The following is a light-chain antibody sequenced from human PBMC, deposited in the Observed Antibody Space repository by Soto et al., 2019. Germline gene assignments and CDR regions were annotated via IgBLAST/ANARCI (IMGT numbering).Light chain of an antibody. CDR1: QGLSSW. CDR3: HQANSFPFA. Sequence: DIQMTQSPSSVSASVVDRVTITCRASQGLSSWFTWYQQKPGKAPKLLIYAASSLQSGVPSRFSGSGSGIDVSISSSSPQPDDFATYDCHQANSFPFAFGQGTRLLIK. J-gene: IGKJ5*01. CDR2: AAS. V-gene: IGKV1-12*01.